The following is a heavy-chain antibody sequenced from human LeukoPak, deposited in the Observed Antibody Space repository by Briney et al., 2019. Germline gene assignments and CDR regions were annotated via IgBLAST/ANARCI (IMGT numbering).Heavy chain of an antibody. CDR1: GGSISSSNW. CDR2: IYHSGST. D-gene: IGHD5-18*01. CDR3: AREYSYGYYYYYYYMDV. J-gene: IGHJ6*03. Sequence: PSETLSLTCAVSGGSISSSNWWSWVRQPPGKGLEWIGEIYHSGSTNYNPSLKSRVTISVDTSKNQFSLKLSSVTAADTAVYYCAREYSYGYYYYYYYMDVWGKGTTVTISS. V-gene: IGHV4-4*02.